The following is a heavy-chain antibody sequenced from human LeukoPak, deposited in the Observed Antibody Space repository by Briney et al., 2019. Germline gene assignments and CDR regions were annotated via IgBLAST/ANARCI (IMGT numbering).Heavy chain of an antibody. CDR1: ELTFSNAW. CDR2: IKSKTYDEKT. J-gene: IGHJ4*02. V-gene: IGHV3-15*01. CDR3: TSHGEVHYGSGWGATYCH. D-gene: IGHD3-10*01. Sequence: PGGSLRLSCAASELTFSNAWMSWVRQAPGKGLEWVARIKSKTYDEKTDLPAPVKGRFSISRDDSNKTLYLQMNSLSTEDTAVYYSTSHGEVHYGSGWGATYCHWGQGTLVTVAS.